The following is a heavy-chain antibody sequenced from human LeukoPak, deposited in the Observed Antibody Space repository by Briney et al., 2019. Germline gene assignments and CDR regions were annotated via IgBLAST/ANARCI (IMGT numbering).Heavy chain of an antibody. CDR3: ARVLDLSKRGLDAFDI. J-gene: IGHJ3*02. V-gene: IGHV4-61*01. CDR1: GGSVSNASYY. CDR2: VYYSGST. D-gene: IGHD3-16*01. Sequence: PSETLSLSCTVSGGSVSNASYYWSWIRQPPGKGLEWIGYVYYSGSTNYNPSLKSRVTISVDTSKKQFSLKLSSATAADTAVYYCARVLDLSKRGLDAFDIWGQGTMVTASS.